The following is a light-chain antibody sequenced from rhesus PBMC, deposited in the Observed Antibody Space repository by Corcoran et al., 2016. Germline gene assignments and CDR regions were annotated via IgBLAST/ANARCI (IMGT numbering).Light chain of an antibody. CDR2: EVS. J-gene: IGLJ1*01. CDR1: TSDIGAYTR. V-gene: IGLV2-13*03. CDR3: SSYTNSNTFV. Sequence: QAAPTQYAYVSGSPGQSVTISCTGTTSDIGAYTRVSWYQHHPGKAPKLLIYEVSKRPSGVSDRFSGSKSGNTASLTISGPQPEDEADYYCSSYTNSNTFVFGSGTRLTVL.